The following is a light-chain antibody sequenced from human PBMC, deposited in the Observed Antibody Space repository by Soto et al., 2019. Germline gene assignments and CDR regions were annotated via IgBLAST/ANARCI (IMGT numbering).Light chain of an antibody. V-gene: IGKV3-11*01. CDR3: QQRNNWPPGIT. CDR1: QTVISNY. Sequence: ESVLAQSPDTLSLSPGEGATLSCRSSQTVISNYLAWYQQKPGQAPRLLIYGASNRATGIPDRFRGSGSETDFTLTISSLEPEDFAVYYCQQRNNWPPGITFGQGTRLEIK. CDR2: GAS. J-gene: IGKJ5*01.